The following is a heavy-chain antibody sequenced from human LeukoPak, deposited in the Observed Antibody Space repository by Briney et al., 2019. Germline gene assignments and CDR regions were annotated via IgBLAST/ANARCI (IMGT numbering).Heavy chain of an antibody. CDR3: AKGMVRGVILKGFDY. CDR1: GFTFSSYG. D-gene: IGHD3-10*01. CDR2: IRAGGDNT. J-gene: IGHJ4*02. V-gene: IGHV3-23*01. Sequence: HTGGSLRLSCAASGFTFSSYGMSWVRQAPGKGLEWVSGIRAGGDNTYYADSVKGRFTISRDNSKNTLYLQMNSPRAEDTAVYYCAKGMVRGVILKGFDYWGQGTLVTVSS.